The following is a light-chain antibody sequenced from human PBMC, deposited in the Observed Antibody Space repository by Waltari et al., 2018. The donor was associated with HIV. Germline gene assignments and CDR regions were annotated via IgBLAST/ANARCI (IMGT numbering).Light chain of an antibody. J-gene: IGLJ2*01. Sequence: FELTQPPSMSVSPGQPARITCSGDALPQSFAYWFQQKSGQAPVLLIFKDTERQTGIPARFSGSSSGTVATLTISGVRAEDEADYYCQSSDTSGTYFGGGTKLTVL. CDR3: QSSDTSGTY. CDR2: KDT. V-gene: IGLV3-25*03. CDR1: ALPQSF.